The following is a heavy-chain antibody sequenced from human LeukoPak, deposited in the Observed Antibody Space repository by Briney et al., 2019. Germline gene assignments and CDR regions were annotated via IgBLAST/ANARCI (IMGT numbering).Heavy chain of an antibody. Sequence: SCKASGYTFTSYAMHWVRQAPGEGLEWVAVISYDGSNKYYADSVKGRFTISRDNSKNTLYLQMNSLRAEDTAVYYCAKEDGVWDSYFDYWGQGTLVTVSS. CDR2: ISYDGSNK. CDR3: AKEDGVWDSYFDY. V-gene: IGHV3-30*04. D-gene: IGHD5-24*01. J-gene: IGHJ4*02. CDR1: GYTFTSYA.